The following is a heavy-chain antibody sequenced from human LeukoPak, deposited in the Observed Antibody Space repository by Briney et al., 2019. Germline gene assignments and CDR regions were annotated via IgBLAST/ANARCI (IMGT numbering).Heavy chain of an antibody. CDR3: ARGVGSSSSNWFDP. J-gene: IGHJ5*02. D-gene: IGHD6-6*01. CDR2: VYSSGNT. Sequence: SQTLSLTCTVSGDSISSGTYYWSWIRQPAGKGLEWIGRVYSSGNTNYNPSLKSRVTISIDTSKNQLCLKLSSVTAADPAAYYCARGVGSSSSNWFDPWGQGTLVTVSS. CDR1: GDSISSGTYY. V-gene: IGHV4-61*02.